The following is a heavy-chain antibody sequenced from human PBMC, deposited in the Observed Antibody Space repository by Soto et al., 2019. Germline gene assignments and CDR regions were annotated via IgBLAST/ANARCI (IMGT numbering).Heavy chain of an antibody. J-gene: IGHJ4*02. CDR1: GFTFSSYA. D-gene: IGHD6-6*01. V-gene: IGHV3-64D*08. CDR2: ISSNGGST. CDR3: VKDLYSSSSGYDY. Sequence: GGSLRLSCSASGFTFSSYAMHWVRQAPGKGLEYVSAISSNGGSTYYADSVKGRFTISRDNSKNTLYLQMSSLRAEDTAVYYCVKDLYSSSSGYDYWGQGTLVTVSS.